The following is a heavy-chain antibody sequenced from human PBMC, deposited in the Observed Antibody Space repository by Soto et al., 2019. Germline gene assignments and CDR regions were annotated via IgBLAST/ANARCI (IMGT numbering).Heavy chain of an antibody. Sequence: PSETLSLTCTVSGGSISSYYWSWIRQPPGKGLEWIGYIYYSGSTNYNPSLKSRVTISVDTSKNQFSLKLSSVTAADTAVYYCARGKIPTTLRPYFDYWGQGTLVTVS. CDR3: ARGKIPTTLRPYFDY. J-gene: IGHJ4*02. D-gene: IGHD5-12*01. CDR2: IYYSGST. V-gene: IGHV4-59*01. CDR1: GGSISSYY.